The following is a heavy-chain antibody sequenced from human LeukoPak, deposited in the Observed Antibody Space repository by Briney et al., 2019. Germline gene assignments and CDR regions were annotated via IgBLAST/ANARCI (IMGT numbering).Heavy chain of an antibody. Sequence: PSETLSLTYTVSGGSISSYYWSWIRQPPGKGLEWIGYIYYSGSTNYNPSLKSRVTISVDTSKYQFSLKLSSVTAADTAVYYCXXXSXIVGATNLDYWGQGTLVTVSS. V-gene: IGHV4-59*01. CDR3: XXXSXIVGATNLDY. CDR2: IYYSGST. D-gene: IGHD1-26*01. CDR1: GGSISSYY. J-gene: IGHJ4*02.